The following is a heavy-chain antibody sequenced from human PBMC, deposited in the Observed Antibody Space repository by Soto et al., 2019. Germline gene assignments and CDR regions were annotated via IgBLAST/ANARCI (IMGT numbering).Heavy chain of an antibody. Sequence: SETLSPTCTVSGGSISSSSYYWGWIRQPPGKGLEWIGSIYYGGSTYYNPSLKSRVTISVDTSKNQFSLKLSSVTAADTAVYFCAGFVVPASRNSDFDYWGQGTLVTVSS. D-gene: IGHD2-15*01. CDR3: AGFVVPASRNSDFDY. CDR2: IYYGGST. V-gene: IGHV4-39*01. J-gene: IGHJ4*02. CDR1: GGSISSSSYY.